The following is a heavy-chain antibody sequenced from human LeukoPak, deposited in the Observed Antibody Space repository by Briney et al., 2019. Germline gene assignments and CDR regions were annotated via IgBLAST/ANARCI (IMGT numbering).Heavy chain of an antibody. Sequence: LGGSLRLSCAASGFTFSSYSMNWVRQAPGKGLEWVAVISYDGSNKYYADSVKGRCTISRDNSKNTLYLQMNSLRAEDTAVYYCAKAYYDILTESDYWGQGTLVTVSS. D-gene: IGHD3-9*01. J-gene: IGHJ4*02. CDR1: GFTFSSYS. V-gene: IGHV3-30*18. CDR2: ISYDGSNK. CDR3: AKAYYDILTESDY.